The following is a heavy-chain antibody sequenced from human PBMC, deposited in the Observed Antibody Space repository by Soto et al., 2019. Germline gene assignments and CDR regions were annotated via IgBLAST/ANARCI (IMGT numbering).Heavy chain of an antibody. V-gene: IGHV1-69*01. CDR3: ASHPGGDGPRTFDY. Sequence: QVQLVQSGAEVQKPGSSVKVSCKASGGTFSSYAFNWVRQAPGQGLEWMGGIIPFFGTPDYAQKFQDRVTITADESTSTAYMELSSLRSEDTAVYYCASHPGGDGPRTFDYWGQGTLVTVSS. D-gene: IGHD2-21*02. J-gene: IGHJ4*02. CDR2: IIPFFGTP. CDR1: GGTFSSYA.